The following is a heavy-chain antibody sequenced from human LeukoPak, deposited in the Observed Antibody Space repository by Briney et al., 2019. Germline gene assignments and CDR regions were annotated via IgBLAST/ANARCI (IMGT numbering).Heavy chain of an antibody. V-gene: IGHV3-74*01. CDR1: GFDFATYW. CDR2: INSDGSSA. D-gene: IGHD6-13*01. J-gene: IGHJ4*02. Sequence: GGTLRLSCAASGFDFATYWMYWVRQVPGKGLVWVAQINSDGSSATYGDSAKGRFSISRDNAKNTLFLYMSGLRAEDRAVYYCARGTSTAPGIDYWGQGTLVAVSS. CDR3: ARGTSTAPGIDY.